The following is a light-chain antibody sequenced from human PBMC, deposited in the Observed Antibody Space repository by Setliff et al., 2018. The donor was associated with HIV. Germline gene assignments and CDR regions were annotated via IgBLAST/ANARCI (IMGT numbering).Light chain of an antibody. V-gene: IGLV2-14*01. J-gene: IGLJ1*01. Sequence: ALAQPASVSGSPGQSITISCTGTSSDVGGYNYVSWYQQHPGKAPKLIISEVNNRPSGVSNRFSGSKSGNTASLTISGLQTEDEGDYYCSSYAITNTLPFGTGTKVTVL. CDR3: SSYAITNTLP. CDR1: SSDVGGYNY. CDR2: EVN.